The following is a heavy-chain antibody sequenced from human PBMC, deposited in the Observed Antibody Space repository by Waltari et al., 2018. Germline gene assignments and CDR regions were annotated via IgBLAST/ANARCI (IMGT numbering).Heavy chain of an antibody. CDR3: ARGYYDILTGYLNAPPLDY. J-gene: IGHJ4*02. CDR1: GYTFTSYY. CDR2: INPSGGST. V-gene: IGHV1-46*01. Sequence: QVQLVQSGAEVKKPGASVKVSCKASGYTFTSYYMHWVRQAPGQGLEWMGIINPSGGSTSYAQKFQGRGTMTRDTSTSTVYMELSSLRSEDTAVYYCARGYYDILTGYLNAPPLDYWGQGTLVTVSS. D-gene: IGHD3-9*01.